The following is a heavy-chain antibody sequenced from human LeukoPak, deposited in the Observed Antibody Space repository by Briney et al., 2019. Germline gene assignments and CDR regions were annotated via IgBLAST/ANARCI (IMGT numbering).Heavy chain of an antibody. Sequence: EASVKVSCKASGGTFSSYAISWVRQAPGQGLEWMGRIIPILGIANYAQKFQGRVTITADKSTSTAYMELSSLRSEDTAVYYCARGSFWGHAIDYWGQGTLVTVSS. J-gene: IGHJ4*02. V-gene: IGHV1-69*04. CDR1: GGTFSSYA. CDR2: IIPILGIA. CDR3: ARGSFWGHAIDY. D-gene: IGHD3-16*01.